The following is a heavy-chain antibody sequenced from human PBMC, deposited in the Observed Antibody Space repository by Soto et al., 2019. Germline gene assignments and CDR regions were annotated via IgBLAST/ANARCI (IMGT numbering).Heavy chain of an antibody. Sequence: SSETLSLTCTVSGGSISSYYWSWIRQPPGKGLEWIGYIYYSGSTNYNPSLKSRVTISVDTSKNQFSLKLSSVTAADTAVYYCARGSPDFWSGYGYYYYGMDVWGQGTTVTVS. J-gene: IGHJ6*02. D-gene: IGHD3-3*01. CDR1: GGSISSYY. CDR2: IYYSGST. CDR3: ARGSPDFWSGYGYYYYGMDV. V-gene: IGHV4-59*01.